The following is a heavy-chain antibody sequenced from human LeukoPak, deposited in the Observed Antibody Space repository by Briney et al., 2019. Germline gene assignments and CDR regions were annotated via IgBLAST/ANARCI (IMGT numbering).Heavy chain of an antibody. J-gene: IGHJ4*02. Sequence: SVKVSCKASGFTFTSSAMQLVRQARGLRLECIRWIVVGSGNTNYAQKFQERVTITRDMSTSTAYMELSSLRSEDTAVYYCAAGAAATTVTADWGQGTLVTVSS. CDR3: AAGAAATTVTAD. V-gene: IGHV1-58*02. CDR1: GFTFTSSA. D-gene: IGHD4-17*01. CDR2: IVVGSGNT.